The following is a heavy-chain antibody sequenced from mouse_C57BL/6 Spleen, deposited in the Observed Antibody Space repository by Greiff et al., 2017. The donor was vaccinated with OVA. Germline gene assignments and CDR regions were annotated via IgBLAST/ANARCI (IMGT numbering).Heavy chain of an antibody. J-gene: IGHJ4*01. Sequence: QVQLQQPGAELVKPGASVKLSCKASGYTFTSYWMHWVKQRPGQGLEWIGMIHPNSGSTNYNEKFKSKATLTVDKSSSTAYMQLSSLTSEDSAVYYCARSSYYGNYEAMDDWGQGTSVTVSS. CDR1: GYTFTSYW. CDR3: ARSSYYGNYEAMDD. CDR2: IHPNSGST. V-gene: IGHV1-64*01. D-gene: IGHD2-10*01.